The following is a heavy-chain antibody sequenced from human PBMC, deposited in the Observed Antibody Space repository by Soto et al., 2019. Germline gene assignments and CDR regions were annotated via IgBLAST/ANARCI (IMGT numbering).Heavy chain of an antibody. D-gene: IGHD5-18*01. CDR3: AKAGRTATDAFDI. CDR2: ISGSGGST. CDR1: GLTFSSYA. V-gene: IGHV3-23*01. Sequence: GGALRLSCAASGLTFSSYAMSWVRQAPGKGLEWVSAISGSGGSTYYADSVKGRFTISRDNSKNTLYLQVNSLGPEDTAVYYCAKAGRTATDAFDIWGQGTMVTVSS. J-gene: IGHJ3*02.